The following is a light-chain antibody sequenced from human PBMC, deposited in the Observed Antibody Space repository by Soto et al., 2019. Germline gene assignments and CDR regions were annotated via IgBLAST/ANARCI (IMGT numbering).Light chain of an antibody. Sequence: DIQLTQSPSFLSASIGDRVTITCRASQDFSNFLAWYQQKPGRAPKLLMYDASTLQSGVPSRFSGSGSGTEFTLTISSLQPEDFATYYCQQLYSFPLTFGGGSKVDLK. V-gene: IGKV1-9*01. CDR3: QQLYSFPLT. J-gene: IGKJ4*01. CDR2: DAS. CDR1: QDFSNF.